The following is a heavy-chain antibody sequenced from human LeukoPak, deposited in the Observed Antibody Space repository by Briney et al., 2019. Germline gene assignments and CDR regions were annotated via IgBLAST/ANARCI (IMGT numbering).Heavy chain of an antibody. D-gene: IGHD6-13*01. V-gene: IGHV3-21*03. Sequence: GGSLRLSCATSGFTFSTYNMNWVRQAPGKGLEWVSSISSSSSYIYYADSVKGRFTISRDDSKNTLYLQMNSLKTEDTAVYYCTTLVSAAGVWGQGTLVTVSS. CDR2: ISSSSSYI. J-gene: IGHJ4*02. CDR3: TTLVSAAGV. CDR1: GFTFSTYN.